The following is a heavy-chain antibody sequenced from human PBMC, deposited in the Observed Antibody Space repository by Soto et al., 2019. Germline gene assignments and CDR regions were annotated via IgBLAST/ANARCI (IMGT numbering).Heavy chain of an antibody. D-gene: IGHD3-10*01. V-gene: IGHV4-59*01. CDR1: NVSISSSY. J-gene: IGHJ5*01. Sequence: SETLSLTCSVSNVSISSSYWNWLRQAPGKGLEWIGFVYYTGITKYNPSLKSRVTISMDTSRNEFSLRLTPVTTADTGSYFCARDFAGRGPFDPWGPGTLVTVSS. CDR3: ARDFAGRGPFDP. CDR2: VYYTGIT.